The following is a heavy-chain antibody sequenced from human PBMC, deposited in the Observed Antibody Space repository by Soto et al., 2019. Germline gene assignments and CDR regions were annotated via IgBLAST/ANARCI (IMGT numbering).Heavy chain of an antibody. D-gene: IGHD2-15*01. J-gene: IGHJ4*02. V-gene: IGHV3-23*01. CDR3: ARRGSGSYYDY. CDR2: ISGSGGST. Sequence: EVQLLESGGGLVQPGGSLRLSCAASGFTFSSYAMRWVRQAPVKGLEWVSAISGSGGSTYYAGSVKGRFTISRDNYKNTLYLQMNSLRAEDTAVYYCARRGSGSYYDYWGQGTLVTVSS. CDR1: GFTFSSYA.